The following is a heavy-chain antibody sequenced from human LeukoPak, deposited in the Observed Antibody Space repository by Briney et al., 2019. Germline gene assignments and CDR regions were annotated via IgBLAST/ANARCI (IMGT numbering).Heavy chain of an antibody. J-gene: IGHJ6*02. CDR1: GVSFSGYY. CDR2: INHSGST. Sequence: PSETLSLTCAVYGVSFSGYYWSWIRQPPGKGLEWIGEINHSGSTDYNPSLKSRVTISVDTSKNQFSLKLSSVTAADTAVYYCARVAQPSVAGGWYYYYGMDVWGQGTTVTVSS. D-gene: IGHD6-19*01. V-gene: IGHV4-34*01. CDR3: ARVAQPSVAGGWYYYYGMDV.